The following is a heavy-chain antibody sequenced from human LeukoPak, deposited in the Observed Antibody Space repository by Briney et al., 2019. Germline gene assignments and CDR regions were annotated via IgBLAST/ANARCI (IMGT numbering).Heavy chain of an antibody. CDR2: INSDGSST. CDR3: ARMSSSGWLPGVDAFDI. CDR1: GFTFSSYW. V-gene: IGHV3-74*01. Sequence: GGSLRLSCAASGFTFSSYWMHWVRQAPGKGLVGVSRINSDGSSTSYADSVKGRFTISRDNAKNTLYLQMNSLRAEDTAVYYCARMSSSGWLPGVDAFDIWGQGTMVTVSS. J-gene: IGHJ3*02. D-gene: IGHD6-19*01.